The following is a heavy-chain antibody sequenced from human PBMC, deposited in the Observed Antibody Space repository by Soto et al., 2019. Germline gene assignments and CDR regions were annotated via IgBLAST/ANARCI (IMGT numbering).Heavy chain of an antibody. D-gene: IGHD1-20*01. V-gene: IGHV1-69*05. CDR2: IIAVIGTA. CDR3: ARGLYNPFDY. J-gene: IGHJ4*02. CDR1: GGTFSSYA. Sequence: SVKVSCKASGGTFSSYAISWVRQAPGQGLEWMGGIIAVIGTANYSQKFQGRVTITRDTSTSTAYMELSSLRSEDTAVYYCARGLYNPFDYWGQGTLVTVSS.